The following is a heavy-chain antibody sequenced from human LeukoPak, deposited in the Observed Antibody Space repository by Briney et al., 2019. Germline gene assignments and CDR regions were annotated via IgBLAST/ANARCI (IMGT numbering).Heavy chain of an antibody. CDR3: LKGRSTSWYNWFDP. D-gene: IGHD6-13*01. CDR2: ISWDGGRT. V-gene: IGHV3-43*01. Sequence: GGSLRLSCAASGFTFDDYTMHWVRQPPGKGLEWVSLISWDGGRTSYAETVKGRFTISRDDSKNSLYLQMNSLRTEDTALYYCLKGRSTSWYNWFDPWGQGTLVTVSS. J-gene: IGHJ5*02. CDR1: GFTFDDYT.